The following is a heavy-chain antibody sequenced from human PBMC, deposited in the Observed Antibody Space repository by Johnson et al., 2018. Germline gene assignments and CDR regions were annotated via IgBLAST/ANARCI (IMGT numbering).Heavy chain of an antibody. D-gene: IGHD2-21*02. V-gene: IGHV3-7*04. CDR3: ATESDGDSAFET. J-gene: IGHJ3*02. CDR2: IRKQDGIEK. Sequence: EVQLVESGGGLVQPGGSLRLSCAASGFTFSSYWMTWVRQAPGKGLEWVANIRKQDGIEKYYVDSVKGRFTISRDNAKNSLYRKMNSLRVEATAVYYWATESDGDSAFETWGQGTMFAVSS. CDR1: GFTFSSYW.